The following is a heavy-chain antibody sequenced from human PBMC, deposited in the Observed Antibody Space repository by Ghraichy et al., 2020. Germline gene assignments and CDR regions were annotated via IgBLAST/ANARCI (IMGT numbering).Heavy chain of an antibody. CDR2: ISSSSSYI. J-gene: IGHJ1*01. CDR3: ARGGGSYSPGEYFQH. CDR1: GFTFSSYS. Sequence: GSLNISCAASGFTFSSYSMNWVRQAPGKGLEWVSSISSSSSYIYYADSVKGRFTISRDNAKNSLYLQMNSLRAEDTAVYYCARGGGSYSPGEYFQHWGQGTLVTVSS. V-gene: IGHV3-21*01. D-gene: IGHD1-26*01.